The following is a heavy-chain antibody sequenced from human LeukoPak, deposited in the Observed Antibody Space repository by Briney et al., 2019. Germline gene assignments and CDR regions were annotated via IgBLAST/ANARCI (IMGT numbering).Heavy chain of an antibody. J-gene: IGHJ4*02. D-gene: IGHD2/OR15-2a*01. CDR3: ANSGLLRNPFDY. V-gene: IGHV4-34*01. CDR1: GGSFSGYY. Sequence: SETLSLTCAVYGGSFSGYYWSWIRQPPGKGLEWIGEINHSGTTNYNPSLKSRVTISGDTSKNQFSLKLSSVTAADTAVYYCANSGLLRNPFDYWGQGTLVTVSS. CDR2: INHSGTT.